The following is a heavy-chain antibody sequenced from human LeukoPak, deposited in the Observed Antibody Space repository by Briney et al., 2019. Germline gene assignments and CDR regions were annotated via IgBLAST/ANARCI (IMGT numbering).Heavy chain of an antibody. CDR3: ARFTVVTPYYFDY. D-gene: IGHD4-23*01. V-gene: IGHV7-4-1*02. Sequence: ASVKVSCKASGYTFTTYAINWVRQAPGQGLEWMGWINTNTGNPTYAQGFTGRFVFSLDTSVSTAYLQISSLKAEDTAVYYCARFTVVTPYYFDYWGQGTLVTVSS. J-gene: IGHJ4*02. CDR2: INTNTGNP. CDR1: GYTFTTYA.